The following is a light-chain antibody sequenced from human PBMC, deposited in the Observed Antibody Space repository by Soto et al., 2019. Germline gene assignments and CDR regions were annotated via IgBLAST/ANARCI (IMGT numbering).Light chain of an antibody. CDR2: DTS. V-gene: IGKV3-15*01. CDR3: QQYFGTPIT. Sequence: EVVMSLSLSAVSVSHGEGATLSCRASQGIGDTLAWYQHKPGQTPRLLIYDTSTRATGVPTRFSGSRSGADFTLTVSSLQPEDVAVYYCQQYFGTPITFGQGTRLEIK. J-gene: IGKJ5*01. CDR1: QGIGDT.